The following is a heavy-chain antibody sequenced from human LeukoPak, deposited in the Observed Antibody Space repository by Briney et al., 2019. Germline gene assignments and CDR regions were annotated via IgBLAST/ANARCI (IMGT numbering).Heavy chain of an antibody. CDR2: IKQDGGET. J-gene: IGHJ4*02. Sequence: GGSLRLSCAASGFTLSNYWMTWVRQAPGRGLEWVGNIKQDGGETYYVDSVKGRFTISRDNAKNSLFLQMNSLRAEDTAVYYCARESASVISEVDSDCWGQGTLVTVSS. CDR1: GFTLSNYW. V-gene: IGHV3-7*01. CDR3: ARESASVISEVDSDC. D-gene: IGHD2-21*01.